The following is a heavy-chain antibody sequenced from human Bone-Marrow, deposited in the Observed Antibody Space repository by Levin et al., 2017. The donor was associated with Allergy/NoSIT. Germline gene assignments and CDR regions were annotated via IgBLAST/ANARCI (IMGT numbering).Heavy chain of an antibody. CDR3: AKDTSIAAAATGAEGVFDY. Sequence: SCAASGFNFSRFGMHWVRQAPGKGLEWVAIISFDGSNRHYGDSVKGRFTISRDNSKNTLYLQMDSLRLEDSAVYYCAKDTSIAAAATGAEGVFDYWGQGSLVTVSS. CDR1: GFNFSRFG. CDR2: ISFDGSNR. J-gene: IGHJ4*02. D-gene: IGHD6-13*01. V-gene: IGHV3-30*18.